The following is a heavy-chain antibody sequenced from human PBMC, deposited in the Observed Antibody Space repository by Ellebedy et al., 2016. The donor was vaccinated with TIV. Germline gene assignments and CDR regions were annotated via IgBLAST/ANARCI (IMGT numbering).Heavy chain of an antibody. Sequence: GESLKISCAASGLTFSSHAMSWVRQAPGKGPEWVSSITESGGNTYYADSVKGRFTIPRDNSKDTLFLQMNRLRAEDTAIYFRARGPVGVGPAFDGWGQGTMVTVSS. CDR2: ITESGGNT. CDR1: GLTFSSHA. D-gene: IGHD4-23*01. CDR3: ARGPVGVGPAFDG. J-gene: IGHJ3*01. V-gene: IGHV3-23*01.